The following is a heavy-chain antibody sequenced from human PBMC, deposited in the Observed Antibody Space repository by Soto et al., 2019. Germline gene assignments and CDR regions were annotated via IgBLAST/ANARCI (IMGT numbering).Heavy chain of an antibody. CDR3: ARIVYDSSGDNRYVEY. CDR1: GYTFSSNA. CDR2: INPAYGNT. D-gene: IGHD3-22*01. V-gene: IGHV1-3*05. J-gene: IGHJ4*02. Sequence: QVQLVQSGAEEKKPGASVRVSCTASGYTFSSNAIHWVRQAPGQRLEWMGWINPAYGNTKYSQKLQGRLTITRDTSASTAYMEMSSLKSEDTAVYYCARIVYDSSGDNRYVEYWGQGTLVTVSS.